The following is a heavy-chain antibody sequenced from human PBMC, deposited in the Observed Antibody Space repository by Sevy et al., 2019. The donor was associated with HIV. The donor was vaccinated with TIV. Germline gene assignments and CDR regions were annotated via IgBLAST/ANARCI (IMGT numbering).Heavy chain of an antibody. CDR2: IRSKAYGGTT. Sequence: GGSLRLSCTASGFTFGDYAMSWFRQAPGKGLEWVGFIRSKAYGGTTEYAASVKGRFTISRDDSKSIAYLQMNSLKTEDTAVYYCTRDAEMATITTSYYFDYWGQGTLVTVSS. D-gene: IGHD5-12*01. CDR1: GFTFGDYA. V-gene: IGHV3-49*03. J-gene: IGHJ4*02. CDR3: TRDAEMATITTSYYFDY.